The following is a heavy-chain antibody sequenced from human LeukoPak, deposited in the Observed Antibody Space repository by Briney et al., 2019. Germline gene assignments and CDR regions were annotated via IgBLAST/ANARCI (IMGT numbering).Heavy chain of an antibody. Sequence: PGGSLRLSCAASGFTFSSYWMHWVRQAPGKGLVWDSRINSDGSSTSYADSVKGRFTISRDNAKNTLYLQMNSLRAEDTAVYYCARDRDSSSWYGGHNWFDPWGQGTLVTVSS. V-gene: IGHV3-74*01. CDR2: INSDGSST. CDR3: ARDRDSSSWYGGHNWFDP. CDR1: GFTFSSYW. D-gene: IGHD6-13*01. J-gene: IGHJ5*02.